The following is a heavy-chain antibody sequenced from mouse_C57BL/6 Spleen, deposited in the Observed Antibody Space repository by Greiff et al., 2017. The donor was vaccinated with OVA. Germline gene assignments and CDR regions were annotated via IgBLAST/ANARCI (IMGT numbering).Heavy chain of an antibody. D-gene: IGHD3-2*02. CDR3: ASQTSQAFAY. J-gene: IGHJ3*01. Sequence: EVKVVESGGDLVKPGGSLKLSCAASGFTFSSYGMSWVRQTPDKRLEWVATISSGGSYTYYPDSVKGRFTISRDNAKNTLYLQMSSLKSEDTAMYYCASQTSQAFAYWGQGTLVTVSA. CDR2: ISSGGSYT. V-gene: IGHV5-6*01. CDR1: GFTFSSYG.